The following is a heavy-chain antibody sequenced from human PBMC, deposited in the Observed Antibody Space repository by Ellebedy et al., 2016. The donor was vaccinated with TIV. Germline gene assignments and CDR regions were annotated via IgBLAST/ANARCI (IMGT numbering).Heavy chain of an antibody. CDR2: MSGGGDII. D-gene: IGHD5-18*01. CDR3: AKGVGDTAMVMSWFDP. CDR1: GFTFSTYA. Sequence: PGGSLRLSCAASGFTFSTYAMSWVRQAPGMGLEWVSVMSGGGDIIYYADSVKGRFTISRDNSKNTLYLQMNSLRAEDTAVYYCAKGVGDTAMVMSWFDPWGQGTLVTVSS. V-gene: IGHV3-23*01. J-gene: IGHJ5*02.